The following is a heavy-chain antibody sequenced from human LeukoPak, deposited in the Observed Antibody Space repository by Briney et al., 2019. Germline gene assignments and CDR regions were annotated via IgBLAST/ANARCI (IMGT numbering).Heavy chain of an antibody. CDR3: ATWRCSGGSCYSLSYYYGMDV. Sequence: ASVKVSCKVSGYTLTELSMHWVRQAPGKGLEWMGGFDPEDGETIYAQKFQGRVTMTEDTSTDTAYMELSSLTSEDTAVYYCATWRCSGGSCYSLSYYYGMDVWGQGTTVTVSS. V-gene: IGHV1-24*01. D-gene: IGHD2-15*01. CDR1: GYTLTELS. CDR2: FDPEDGET. J-gene: IGHJ6*02.